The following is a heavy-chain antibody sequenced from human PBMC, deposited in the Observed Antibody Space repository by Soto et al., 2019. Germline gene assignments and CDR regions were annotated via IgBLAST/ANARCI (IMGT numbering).Heavy chain of an antibody. V-gene: IGHV4-30-4*01. CDR1: GGSISSGDYY. J-gene: IGHJ3*02. Sequence: QVQLQESGPGLVKPSQTLSLTCTVSGGSISSGDYYWSWIRQPPGKGLEWIGYIYYSGSTYYNPSLTTRVTISVDTSKNQFSLKLSSVTAADTAVYYCARGGWTVFAFDIWGQGTMVTVSS. CDR2: IYYSGST. CDR3: ARGGWTVFAFDI. D-gene: IGHD4-17*01.